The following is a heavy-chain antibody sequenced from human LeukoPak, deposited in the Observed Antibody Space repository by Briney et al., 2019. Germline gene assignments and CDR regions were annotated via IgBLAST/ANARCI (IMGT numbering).Heavy chain of an antibody. V-gene: IGHV5-51*01. CDR2: IYPGDSDT. J-gene: IGHJ3*02. D-gene: IGHD2-2*01. Sequence: GESLKISCKGSGYSFTTYWIGWVRQMPGKGLEYMGIIYPGDSDTRYSPSFQGQVTISADKSISTAYLQWSSLKASDTAMYYCARRGYCSSTSCYAFDIWGQGTMVTVSS. CDR1: GYSFTTYW. CDR3: ARRGYCSSTSCYAFDI.